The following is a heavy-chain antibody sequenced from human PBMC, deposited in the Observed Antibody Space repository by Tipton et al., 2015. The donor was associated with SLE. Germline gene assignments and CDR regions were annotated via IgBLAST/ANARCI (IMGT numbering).Heavy chain of an antibody. CDR1: GFTVSSNY. CDR2: IYSGGST. Sequence: GSLRLSCAASGFTVSSNYMSWVRQVPGKGLEWVSVIYSGGSTYYADSVKGRFTISRDNSKNTLYLQMNSLRAEDTAVYYCARDYSSGWFRGDYWGQGTLVTVSS. CDR3: ARDYSSGWFRGDY. V-gene: IGHV3-66*01. D-gene: IGHD6-19*01. J-gene: IGHJ4*02.